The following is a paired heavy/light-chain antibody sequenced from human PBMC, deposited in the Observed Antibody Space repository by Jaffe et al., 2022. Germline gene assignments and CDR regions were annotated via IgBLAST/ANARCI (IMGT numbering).Heavy chain of an antibody. J-gene: IGHJ3*01. Sequence: QLVQSGAEVKKPGDSLTISCKASGYRFSSFWIGWVRQVPGQDLEWMGIIFPADSDTRYSPSFQGQVTISVDKSITTAYLYLSRLKASDTATYYCVRTDLATISLGAFDLWGQGTKVFVSS. CDR1: GYRFSSFW. CDR3: VRTDLATISLGAFDL. V-gene: IGHV5-51*03. D-gene: IGHD5-12*01. CDR2: IFPADSDT.
Light chain of an antibody. J-gene: IGLJ3*02. CDR2: RND. CDR1: NSNIGSNS. V-gene: IGLV1-47*01. Sequence: QSVLTQPPSASGTPGQRVTISCSGSNSNIGSNSVNWYQQLPGTAPKLVMSRNDQRPSGVPDRFSGSKSGTTASLAISGLRSEDEANYYCSSWADNLNGWVFGGGTHLTVL. CDR3: SSWADNLNGWV.